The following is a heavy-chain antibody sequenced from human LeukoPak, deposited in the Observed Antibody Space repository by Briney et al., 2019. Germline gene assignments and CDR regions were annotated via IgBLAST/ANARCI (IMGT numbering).Heavy chain of an antibody. V-gene: IGHV4-59*01. CDR2: IYYSGST. Sequence: KPSETLSLTCTVSGGSISSYYWSWIRQPPGKGLEWIGYIYYSGSTNYNPSLKSRVTISVDTSKNQFSLKLSSVTAADTAVYYCARVPLGILNAFDIWGQGTMVTVSS. CDR1: GGSISSYY. J-gene: IGHJ3*02. D-gene: IGHD3-16*01. CDR3: ARVPLGILNAFDI.